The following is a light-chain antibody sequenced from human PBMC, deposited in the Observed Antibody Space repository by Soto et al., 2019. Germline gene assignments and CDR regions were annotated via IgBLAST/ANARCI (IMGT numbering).Light chain of an antibody. CDR2: GAS. J-gene: IGKJ5*01. CDR1: QFVSSN. Sequence: IVATESPFTLSLPPGQRATLSCRASQFVSSNLAWYQQKPGQAPRLLIYGASTRATGIPARFSGSGSGTEFTLTISNLQSEDFAVYFCQQYHNWPPITFGQGTRLEI. CDR3: QQYHNWPPIT. V-gene: IGKV3D-15*01.